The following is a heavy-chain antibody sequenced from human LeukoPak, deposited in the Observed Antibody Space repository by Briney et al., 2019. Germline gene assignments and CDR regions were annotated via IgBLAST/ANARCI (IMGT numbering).Heavy chain of an antibody. CDR3: VYSPDSVTTPCYY. CDR2: INPNSGGT. J-gene: IGHJ4*02. CDR1: GYTFTGYY. Sequence: GASVKVSCKASGYTFTGYYMHWVRQAPGQGLEWMGWINPNSGGTNYAQKFQGRVTMTRDTSISTAYMELSRLRSDDTAVYYCVYSPDSVTTPCYYWGQGTLVTVSS. V-gene: IGHV1-2*02. D-gene: IGHD4-17*01.